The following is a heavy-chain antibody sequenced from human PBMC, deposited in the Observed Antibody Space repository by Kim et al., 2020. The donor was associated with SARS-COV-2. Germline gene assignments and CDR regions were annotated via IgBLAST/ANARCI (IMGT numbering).Heavy chain of an antibody. J-gene: IGHJ6*02. CDR1: GFTFSSFS. CDR2: ISSSSSYI. Sequence: GGSLRLSCAASGFTFSSFSMSWVRQAPGKGLEWVSSISSSSSYIYYADSVKGRFTISRDNAKNSLYLQMNSLRAEDTAVYYCARVGLGGSYTSYYYYGLDVWGQGTTVTGSS. V-gene: IGHV3-21*01. D-gene: IGHD1-26*01. CDR3: ARVGLGGSYTSYYYYGLDV.